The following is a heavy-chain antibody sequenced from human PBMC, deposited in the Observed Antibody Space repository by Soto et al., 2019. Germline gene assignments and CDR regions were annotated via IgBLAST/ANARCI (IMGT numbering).Heavy chain of an antibody. CDR2: IYYSGST. Sequence: TSATLSLTFTVSGASISSAAYYSSWVRQHPGEGLEGIGYIYYSGSTYYSPSLKSRVTISVDTSKNQFSLKLSSVTAADTAVYYCASTKPNKWWATQQYYFDYWGQGTLVTVSS. D-gene: IGHD2-15*01. J-gene: IGHJ4*02. V-gene: IGHV4-31*03. CDR3: ASTKPNKWWATQQYYFDY. CDR1: GASISSAAYY.